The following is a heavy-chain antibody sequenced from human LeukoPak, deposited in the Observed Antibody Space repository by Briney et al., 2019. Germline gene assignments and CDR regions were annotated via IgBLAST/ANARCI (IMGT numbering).Heavy chain of an antibody. CDR3: ARRAPYSGSYYLLDY. CDR2: IIPIFGTA. Sequence: SVKVSCKASGGTFSSYAISWVRQAPGQGLEWMGRIIPIFGTANYAQKFQGRVTITADESTSTAYMELSSLRSEDTAVYYCARRAPYSGSYYLLDYWGQGTLVTVSS. CDR1: GGTFSSYA. V-gene: IGHV1-69*15. J-gene: IGHJ4*02. D-gene: IGHD1-26*01.